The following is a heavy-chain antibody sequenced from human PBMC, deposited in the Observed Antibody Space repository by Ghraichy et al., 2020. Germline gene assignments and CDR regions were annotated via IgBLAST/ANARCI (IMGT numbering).Heavy chain of an antibody. J-gene: IGHJ3*01. CDR1: EFTFRSYA. Sequence: GGSLRLSCAASEFTFRSYAMTWVRQAPGKGLEWVSTISGSGGSTYYADSVKGRFTISRDSSKNTLSLQLSSLRSEDTALYYCAQALPIARKVLASFNLSGKGTMVTVSS. V-gene: IGHV3-23*01. CDR3: AQALPIARKVLASFNL. CDR2: ISGSGGST. D-gene: IGHD2-21*01.